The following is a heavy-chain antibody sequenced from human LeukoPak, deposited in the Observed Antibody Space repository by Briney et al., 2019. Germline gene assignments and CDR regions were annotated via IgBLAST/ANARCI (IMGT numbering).Heavy chain of an antibody. D-gene: IGHD5-18*01. CDR2: THYSGTT. CDR1: GASISSYH. J-gene: IGHJ4*02. Sequence: SETLSLTCTVSGASISSYHWSWIRQPPGRGLEWIGYTHYSGTTNYNPSLRSRLTMSVDTSKNQFSLKLTSVTAVDTAVYYCLTVDATMGVDYWGQGTLVTVSS. V-gene: IGHV4-59*08. CDR3: LTVDATMGVDY.